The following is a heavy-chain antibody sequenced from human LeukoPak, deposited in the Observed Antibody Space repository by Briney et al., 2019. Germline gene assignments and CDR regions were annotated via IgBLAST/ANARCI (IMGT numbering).Heavy chain of an antibody. CDR1: GFIFNNYA. V-gene: IGHV3-9*01. J-gene: IGHJ4*02. CDR2: ISWNSGTV. D-gene: IGHD6-19*01. Sequence: GGSLRLSCAGSGFIFNNYAMHWVRQPPGKGLEWVSGISWNSGTVDYADSVRGRFTISRDNAKNSLYLQMDSLRVEDTAFYYCAKDNRRHYTSGPNPDSLHWGQGALVTVSS. CDR3: AKDNRRHYTSGPNPDSLH.